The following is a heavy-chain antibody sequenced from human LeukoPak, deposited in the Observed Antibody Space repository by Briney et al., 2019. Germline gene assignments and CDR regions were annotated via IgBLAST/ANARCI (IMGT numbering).Heavy chain of an antibody. D-gene: IGHD3-22*01. CDR3: ARDFYDTSGYYYDY. J-gene: IGHJ4*02. CDR1: GFSFSTYN. Sequence: PGGSLRLSCAASGFSFSTYNMNWVRQAPGKGLEWVSSISGSSSYKYYADSVKGRFTISRDNAKNSLYLQMNSLRAEDTAVYYCARDFYDTSGYYYDYWGQGTLVTVSS. CDR2: ISGSSSYK. V-gene: IGHV3-21*01.